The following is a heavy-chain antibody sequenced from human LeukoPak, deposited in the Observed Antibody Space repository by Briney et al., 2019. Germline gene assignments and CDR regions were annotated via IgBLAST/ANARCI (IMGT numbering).Heavy chain of an antibody. CDR3: ARKDDTTTYYFDY. V-gene: IGHV4-34*01. CDR1: GGSFSGYY. J-gene: IGHJ4*02. D-gene: IGHD1-26*01. Sequence: SETLSLTCAVYGGSFSGYYWSWIRQPPGKGLEWIGEIDHSGSTNYNPSLKSRVTISVDRSKNQFSLKLTSVTAADTAVYYCARKDDTTTYYFDYWGPGTLVTVSS. CDR2: IDHSGST.